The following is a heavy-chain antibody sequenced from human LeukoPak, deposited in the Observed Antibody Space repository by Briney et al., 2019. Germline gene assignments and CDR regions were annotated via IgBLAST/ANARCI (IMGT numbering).Heavy chain of an antibody. J-gene: IGHJ4*02. CDR3: ASGDNDPLFDY. V-gene: IGHV4-31*03. Sequence: SETLSPTCTVSGGSISSGGYYWSWIRQHPGKGLEWIGSIYYSGSTNYNPSLQGRVTISLDTSRNQFSLKLSSVTAADTAVYYCASGDNDPLFDYWGQGTLVTVSS. D-gene: IGHD1-1*01. CDR2: IYYSGST. CDR1: GGSISSGGYY.